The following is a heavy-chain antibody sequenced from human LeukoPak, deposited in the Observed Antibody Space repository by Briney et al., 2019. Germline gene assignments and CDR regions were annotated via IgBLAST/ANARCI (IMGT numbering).Heavy chain of an antibody. Sequence: PSETLSLTCTVSVGSISIYYWSWIRQPAGKGLEWIGRIYTSGNTHYNPSLKSRVTMSVDTSKNQFSLKLSSVTAADTAVYFCARLRSTYWYFDLWGRGTLVTVSS. V-gene: IGHV4-4*07. CDR3: ARLRSTYWYFDL. J-gene: IGHJ2*01. D-gene: IGHD1-26*01. CDR2: IYTSGNT. CDR1: VGSISIYY.